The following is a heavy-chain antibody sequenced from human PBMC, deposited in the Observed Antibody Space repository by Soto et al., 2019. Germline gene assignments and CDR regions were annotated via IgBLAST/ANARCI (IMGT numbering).Heavy chain of an antibody. CDR2: MNPTSGNT. CDR1: GYTFTSYD. D-gene: IGHD3-10*01. V-gene: IGHV1-8*01. CDR3: ATTHLRFGEHHY. Sequence: QVQLVQSGAEVKKPGASVKVSCKASGYTFTSYDINWVRQATGQGLEWMGWMNPTSGNTGYAQKYQGKVTMTRSTSLSTAYMELSSLRSEDTAVYHCATTHLRFGEHHYVGQGTLVTVSS. J-gene: IGHJ4*02.